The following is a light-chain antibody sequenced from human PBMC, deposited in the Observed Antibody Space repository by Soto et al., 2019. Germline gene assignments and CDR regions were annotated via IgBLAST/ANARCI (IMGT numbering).Light chain of an antibody. Sequence: DIVLTQSPLSLPVTPGEPASISCRSSQSLLHSDGRNYLDWYVHKPGQSPQLLIYLGSIGPSGVPDRFSGSGSGTDFTLRISRVEAADVGVYYCVQDLQSPFAFGPGTTVDIK. J-gene: IGKJ3*01. CDR1: QSLLHSDGRNY. V-gene: IGKV2-28*01. CDR2: LGS. CDR3: VQDLQSPFA.